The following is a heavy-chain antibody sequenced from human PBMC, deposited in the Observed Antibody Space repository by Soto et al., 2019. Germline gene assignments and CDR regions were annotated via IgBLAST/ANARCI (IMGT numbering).Heavy chain of an antibody. D-gene: IGHD6-6*01. CDR3: AREERSSSSSAEYFQH. Sequence: SETLSLTCTVSGGSISSGDYYWSWIRQPPGKGLEWIGYIYYSGSTYYNPSLKSRVTISVDTSKNQFSLKLSSVTAADTAVYYCAREERSSSSSAEYFQHWGQGTLVTVSS. CDR1: GGSISSGDYY. CDR2: IYYSGST. V-gene: IGHV4-30-4*01. J-gene: IGHJ1*01.